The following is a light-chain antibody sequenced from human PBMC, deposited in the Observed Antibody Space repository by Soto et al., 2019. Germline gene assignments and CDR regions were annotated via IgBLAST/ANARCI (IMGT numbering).Light chain of an antibody. CDR3: QQYNNWPPWT. CDR2: DAS. CDR1: QSVSSY. V-gene: IGKV3-11*01. Sequence: EIMLTQSPATLSLSPGERATLSCRASQSVSSYLAWYQQKPGQAPRLLIYDASNRATGIPARFSGSGSGTGFTLTISSLEPEDFAVYYCQQYNNWPPWTFGQGTKVE. J-gene: IGKJ1*01.